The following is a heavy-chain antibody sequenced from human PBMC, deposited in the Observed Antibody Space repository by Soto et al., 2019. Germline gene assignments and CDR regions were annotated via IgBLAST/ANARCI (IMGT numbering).Heavy chain of an antibody. Sequence: SGESLKISCKGSGYSFTSYWIGWVRQMPGEGLEWMGIIYPGDSDTRYSPSFQGQVTISADKFISTAYLQWSSLKASDTAMYYCASLSGCSSTSCYTNMDVWGQGTTVTVSS. CDR3: ASLSGCSSTSCYTNMDV. CDR2: IYPGDSDT. CDR1: GYSFTSYW. V-gene: IGHV5-51*01. J-gene: IGHJ6*02. D-gene: IGHD2-2*02.